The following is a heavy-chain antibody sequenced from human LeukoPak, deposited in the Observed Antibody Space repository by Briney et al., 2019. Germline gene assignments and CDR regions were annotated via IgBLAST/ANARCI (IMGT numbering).Heavy chain of an antibody. CDR1: GSTVSSNY. V-gene: IGHV3-53*01. CDR2: IYSGGST. D-gene: IGHD5-18*01. CDR3: ARDGTREYSYGYPYYYYGMDV. J-gene: IGHJ6*02. Sequence: GGSLRLSCAASGSTVSSNYMSWVRQAPGKGLEWVSVIYSGGSTYYADSVKGRFTISRDNSKNTLYLQMNSLRAEDTAVYYCARDGTREYSYGYPYYYYGMDVWGQGTTVTVSS.